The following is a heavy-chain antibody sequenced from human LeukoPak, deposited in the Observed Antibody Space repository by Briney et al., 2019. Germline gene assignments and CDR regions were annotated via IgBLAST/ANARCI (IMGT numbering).Heavy chain of an antibody. CDR2: IYYSGST. CDR1: GGSISSGAYC. Sequence: SETLSLTCIVSGGSISSGAYCWSWIRQPRGECLEWIGYIYYSGSTYYNPSLKSRVTISVDTSKNHFSLQLSSVTAADTAVYYCALIPGGSWAFDYWGQGTLVTVSS. CDR3: ALIPGGSWAFDY. J-gene: IGHJ4*02. D-gene: IGHD6-13*01. V-gene: IGHV4-30-4*01.